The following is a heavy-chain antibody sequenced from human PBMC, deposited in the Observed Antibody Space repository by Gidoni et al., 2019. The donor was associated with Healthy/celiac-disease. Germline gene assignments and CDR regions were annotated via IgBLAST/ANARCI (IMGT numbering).Heavy chain of an antibody. Sequence: EVQLLASGGCLVHPGASLRLSCAASGFTFSRYAMSWVSQAPGKGLEWVSGSSGSGGSTYYAESVKGRFTISRDNSKNTLYLQMNSMRVEDTAVYYCAKDEGRGDYWGQGTLVTVSS. CDR3: AKDEGRGDY. D-gene: IGHD3-10*01. CDR2: SSGSGGST. CDR1: GFTFSRYA. J-gene: IGHJ4*02. V-gene: IGHV3-23*01.